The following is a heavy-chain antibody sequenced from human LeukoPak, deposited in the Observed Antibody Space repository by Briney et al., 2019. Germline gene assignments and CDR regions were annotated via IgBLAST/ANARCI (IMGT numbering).Heavy chain of an antibody. D-gene: IGHD3-9*01. CDR2: INHSGST. CDR1: GGSFSGYY. J-gene: IGHJ3*02. V-gene: IGHV4-34*01. CDR3: ARRRIPTRLRYFDWLFTADAFDI. Sequence: SETLSLTCAVYGGSFSGYYWSWIRQPPGKGLEWIGEINHSGSTNYNPSLKSRVTISVDTSKNQFSLKLSSVTAADTAVYYCARRRIPTRLRYFDWLFTADAFDIWGQGTMVTVSS.